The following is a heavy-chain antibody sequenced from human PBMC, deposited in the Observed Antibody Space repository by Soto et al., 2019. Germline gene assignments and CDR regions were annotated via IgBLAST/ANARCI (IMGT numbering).Heavy chain of an antibody. V-gene: IGHV1-2*04. CDR3: ARDWAAAGNDAFDI. D-gene: IGHD6-13*01. CDR1: GYTFTGYY. Sequence: ASVKVSCKASGYTFTGYYMHWLRQAPGQGLEWMGWINPNSGGTNYAQKFQGWVTMTRDTSISTAYMELSRLRSDDTAVYYCARDWAAAGNDAFDIWGQGTMVTVSS. J-gene: IGHJ3*02. CDR2: INPNSGGT.